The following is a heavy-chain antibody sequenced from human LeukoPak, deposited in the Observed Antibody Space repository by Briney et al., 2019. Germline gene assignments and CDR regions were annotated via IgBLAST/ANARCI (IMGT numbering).Heavy chain of an antibody. CDR2: ISYDGSNK. V-gene: IGHV3-30-3*01. Sequence: PGGSLRLSCAASGFTFSAYAMHWVRQAPGKGLEWVALISYDGSNKYCADSVKGRFTISRDNAKNSLYLQMNSLRAEDTAVYFCARDARVVLDYWGQGTLVAVSS. J-gene: IGHJ4*02. CDR3: ARDARVVLDY. D-gene: IGHD2/OR15-2a*01. CDR1: GFTFSAYA.